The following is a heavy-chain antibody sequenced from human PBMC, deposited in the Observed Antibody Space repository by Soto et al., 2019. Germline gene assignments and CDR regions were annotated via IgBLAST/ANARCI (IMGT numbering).Heavy chain of an antibody. J-gene: IGHJ4*02. V-gene: IGHV3-21*01. CDR2: ISSSSSYI. CDR1: GFTFSSYS. CDR3: ARDREYCSGGSGPIRPYYFDY. D-gene: IGHD2-15*01. Sequence: EVQLVESGGGLVKPGGSLRLSCAASGFTFSSYSMNWVRQAPGKGLEWVSSISSSSSYIYYADSVKGRFTISRDNAKNSLYLQMNSLRAEDTAVYYCARDREYCSGGSGPIRPYYFDYWGQGTLVTVSS.